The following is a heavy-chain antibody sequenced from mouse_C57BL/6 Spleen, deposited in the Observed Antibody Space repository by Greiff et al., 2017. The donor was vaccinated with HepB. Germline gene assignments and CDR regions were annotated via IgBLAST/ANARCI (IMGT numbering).Heavy chain of an antibody. CDR1: GYTFTSYG. CDR3: ARRGATPNWYFDV. V-gene: IGHV1-81*01. Sequence: QVQLQQSGAELARPGASVKLSCKASGYTFTSYGISWVKQRTGQGLEWIGEIYPRSGNTYYNEKFKGKATLTADKSSSTAYMELRSLTSEDSAVYFCARRGATPNWYFDVWGTGTTVTVSS. J-gene: IGHJ1*03. D-gene: IGHD3-1*01. CDR2: IYPRSGNT.